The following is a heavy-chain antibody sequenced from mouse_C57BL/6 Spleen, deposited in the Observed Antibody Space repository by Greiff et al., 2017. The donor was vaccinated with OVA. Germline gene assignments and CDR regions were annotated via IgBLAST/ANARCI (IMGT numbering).Heavy chain of an antibody. V-gene: IGHV1-15*01. Sequence: QVQLQQSGAELVRPGASVTLSCKASGYTFTDYEMHWVKQTPVHGLEWIGAIDPETGGTAYNQKFKGKAILTADKSSSTAYMELRSLTSEDSAVYYCTRSGPDYYGSSYLDYWGQGTTLTVSS. CDR2: IDPETGGT. CDR1: GYTFTDYE. J-gene: IGHJ2*01. CDR3: TRSGPDYYGSSYLDY. D-gene: IGHD1-1*01.